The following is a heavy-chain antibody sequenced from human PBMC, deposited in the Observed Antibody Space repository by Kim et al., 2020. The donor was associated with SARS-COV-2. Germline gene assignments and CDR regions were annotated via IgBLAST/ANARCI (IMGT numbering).Heavy chain of an antibody. CDR3: ARIYYSNFYLDV. J-gene: IGHJ6*03. D-gene: IGHD1-26*01. V-gene: IGHV4-39*01. Sequence: YCNPTHKSRVTISTDTSKIQFSLRRSSVAAADTAVYYCARIYYSNFYLDVWGKGTSVTVSS.